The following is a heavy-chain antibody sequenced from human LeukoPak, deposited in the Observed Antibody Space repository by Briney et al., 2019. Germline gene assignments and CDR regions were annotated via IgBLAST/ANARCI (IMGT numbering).Heavy chain of an antibody. V-gene: IGHV1-2*02. CDR1: GYTFTGYY. CDR2: INPNSGGT. J-gene: IGHJ5*02. CDR3: ATGFSPVGWNDLDWFDP. Sequence: ASVKVSCKASGYTFTGYYMHWVRQAPGQGLEWMGWINPNSGGTNYAQKFQGRVTMTRDTSISTAYMELSRLRSDDTAVYYCATGFSPVGWNDLDWFDPWGQGTLVTVSS. D-gene: IGHD1-1*01.